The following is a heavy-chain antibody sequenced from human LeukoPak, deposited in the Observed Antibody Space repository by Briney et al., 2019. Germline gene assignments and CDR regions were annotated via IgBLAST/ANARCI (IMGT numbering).Heavy chain of an antibody. CDR1: GGSISSYY. CDR3: ARVGGSYYFDY. D-gene: IGHD1-26*01. CDR2: IYYSGST. V-gene: IGHV4-59*01. J-gene: IGHJ4*02. Sequence: SETLSLTCTVSGGSISSYYWSWIRQPPGKGLEWIGYIYYSGSTNYNPSLTSRVTISVDTSKNQFSLKLSSVTAADTAVYYCARVGGSYYFDYWGQGTLVTVSS.